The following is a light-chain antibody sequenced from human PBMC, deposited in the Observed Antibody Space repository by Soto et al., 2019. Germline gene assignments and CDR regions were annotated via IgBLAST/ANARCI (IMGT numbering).Light chain of an antibody. CDR3: SSYTSSSTLYV. V-gene: IGLV2-14*01. J-gene: IGLJ1*01. CDR2: EVS. Sequence: QSVLTQPASVSGSPGQSITISCTGTSSDVGGYNYVSWYQQHPGKAPKLMIYEVSNRPSGVSNCFSGSKSGNTASLTISGLQAEDEADYYCSSYTSSSTLYVFGTGPKVTVL. CDR1: SSDVGGYNY.